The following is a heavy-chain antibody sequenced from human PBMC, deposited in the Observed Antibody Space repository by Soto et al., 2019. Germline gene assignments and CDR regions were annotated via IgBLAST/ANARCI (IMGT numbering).Heavy chain of an antibody. V-gene: IGHV4-34*01. CDR3: ARSLLTSSWYAGS. J-gene: IGHJ5*02. CDR2: INHSGST. CDR1: GGSFSGYY. D-gene: IGHD6-13*01. Sequence: SETLSLTCAVYGGSFSGYYWSWIRQPPGKGLEWIGEINHSGSTNYNPSLKSRVTISLDTSRNQFSLKLTSVTAADTAVYYCARSLLTSSWYAGSWGQGTLVTVSS.